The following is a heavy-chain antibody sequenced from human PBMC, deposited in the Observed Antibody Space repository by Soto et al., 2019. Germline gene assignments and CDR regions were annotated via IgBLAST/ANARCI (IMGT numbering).Heavy chain of an antibody. CDR1: GGSMSSYY. CDR3: ARDQVIAARRRYYGMDV. V-gene: IGHV4-59*12. D-gene: IGHD6-6*01. J-gene: IGHJ6*02. Sequence: SEALSLTCTVSGGSMSSYYWTWLRQSPGRGLEWIGYISYSGSTYYNPSLKSRVTISADTSKNQFSLRMNSMIAADTAVYYCARDQVIAARRRYYGMDVWGQGTTVTVSS. CDR2: ISYSGST.